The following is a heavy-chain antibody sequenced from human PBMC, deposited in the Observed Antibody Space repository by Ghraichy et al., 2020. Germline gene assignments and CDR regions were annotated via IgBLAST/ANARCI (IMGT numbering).Heavy chain of an antibody. CDR1: GFTFSNAW. J-gene: IGHJ4*02. Sequence: GESLNISCAASGFTFSNAWMSWVRQAPGKGLEWVGRIKSKTDGGTTDYAAPVKGRFTIPRDDSKNTLYLQMNSLKTEDTAVYYCTRDSDYGDYFDYWGQGTLVTVSS. V-gene: IGHV3-15*01. CDR3: TRDSDYGDYFDY. D-gene: IGHD4-17*01. CDR2: IKSKTDGGTT.